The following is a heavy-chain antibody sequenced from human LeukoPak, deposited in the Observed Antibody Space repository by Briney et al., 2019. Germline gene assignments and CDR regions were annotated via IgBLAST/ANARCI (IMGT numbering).Heavy chain of an antibody. CDR2: ISDSGGST. CDR3: ARPYDLDWFDP. D-gene: IGHD3-3*01. J-gene: IGHJ5*02. CDR1: GITLSNYG. V-gene: IGHV3-23*01. Sequence: PGGSLRLSCAVSGITLSNYGMSWVRQAPGKGLEWVAGISDSGGSTNYADSVKGRFTISRDNAKNTLYLQMNSLRAEDTAVYYCARPYDLDWFDPWGQGTLVTVSS.